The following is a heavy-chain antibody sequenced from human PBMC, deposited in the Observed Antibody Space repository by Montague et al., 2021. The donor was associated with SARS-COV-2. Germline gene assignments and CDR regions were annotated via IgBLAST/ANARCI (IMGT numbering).Heavy chain of an antibody. V-gene: IGHV4-59*13. CDR2: IDYSGST. D-gene: IGHD3-22*01. CDR1: GGSISRYY. J-gene: IGHJ4*02. CDR3: ARELGYDSRGYYAYFDY. Sequence: SETLSLTCTVSGGSISRYYWSWIRQPPGKGLEWIGYIDYSGSTKYNPSLKSRVTISVDTSKNQFSLKLNSVTAADTAVYYCARELGYDSRGYYAYFDYWGRGTLVTVSS.